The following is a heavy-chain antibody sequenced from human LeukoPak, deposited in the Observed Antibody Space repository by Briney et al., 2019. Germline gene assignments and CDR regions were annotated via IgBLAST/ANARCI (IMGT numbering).Heavy chain of an antibody. Sequence: GGSLRLSCAASGFTFSTYEMNWVRQAPGKGLEWVANIKQDGSEKYYVDSVKGRFTISRDNAKNSLYLQMNSLRAEDTAVYYCARGGLISLANTPLGAFDIWAQGTMVSVSS. D-gene: IGHD3/OR15-3a*01. CDR1: GFTFSTYE. CDR3: ARGGLISLANTPLGAFDI. CDR2: IKQDGSEK. V-gene: IGHV3-7*01. J-gene: IGHJ3*02.